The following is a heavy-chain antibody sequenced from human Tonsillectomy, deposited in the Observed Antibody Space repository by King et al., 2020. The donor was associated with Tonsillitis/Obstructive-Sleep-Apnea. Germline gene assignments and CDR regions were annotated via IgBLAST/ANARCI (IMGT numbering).Heavy chain of an antibody. D-gene: IGHD3-3*01. CDR1: GFTFTNAW. CDR2: FKSKTDGVTT. J-gene: IGHJ4*02. Sequence: VQLVESGGGLVKPGGSLRLSCAASGFTFTNAWMNWVRQAPGKGLEWVGRFKSKTDGVTTDYAAPVKGRFTISRDDSKNTLYLQMNSLKTEDTAVYYCTTEAADDFWSDYSFFDYWGQGTLVTVSS. V-gene: IGHV3-15*07. CDR3: TTEAADDFWSDYSFFDY.